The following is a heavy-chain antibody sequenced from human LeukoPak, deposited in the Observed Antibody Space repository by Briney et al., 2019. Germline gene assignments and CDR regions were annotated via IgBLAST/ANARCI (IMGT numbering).Heavy chain of an antibody. D-gene: IGHD2-2*01. CDR2: IYYSGTT. CDR3: ARDEGGQLNYFDY. J-gene: IGHJ4*02. V-gene: IGHV4-61*08. CDR1: GGSISSGGYY. Sequence: SETLSLTCTVSGGSISSGGYYWNWIRQPPGKGLEWIGYIYYSGTTNYNPSLRSRVTISVNTSKNQFSLKLSSVTTADTAVYYCARDEGGQLNYFDYWGQGTLVTVSS.